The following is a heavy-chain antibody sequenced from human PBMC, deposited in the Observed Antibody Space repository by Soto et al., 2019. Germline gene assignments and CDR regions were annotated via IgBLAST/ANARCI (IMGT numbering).Heavy chain of an antibody. CDR2: FDPEDGET. D-gene: IGHD2-2*01. V-gene: IGHV1-24*01. CDR3: ATRYCSSTSCYWFDP. Sequence: GASVEVSCKVFGYTLTELSMHWVRQAPGKGLEWMGGFDPEDGETIYAQKFQGRVTMTEDTSTDTAYMELSSLRSEDTAVYYCATRYCSSTSCYWFDPWGQGTLVTVSS. CDR1: GYTLTELS. J-gene: IGHJ5*02.